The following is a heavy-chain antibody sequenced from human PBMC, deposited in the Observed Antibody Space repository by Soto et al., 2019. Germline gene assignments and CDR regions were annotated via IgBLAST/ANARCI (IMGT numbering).Heavy chain of an antibody. Sequence: ASVKVSCKASGYTFTSYGISWVRQAPGQGLEWMGWISAYNGNTNYAQKFQGRVTMTRDTSTSTVYMELSSLRSEDTAVYHCARGSSWYGYWGQGTLVTVSS. D-gene: IGHD6-13*01. V-gene: IGHV1-18*01. CDR1: GYTFTSYG. J-gene: IGHJ4*02. CDR3: ARGSSWYGY. CDR2: ISAYNGNT.